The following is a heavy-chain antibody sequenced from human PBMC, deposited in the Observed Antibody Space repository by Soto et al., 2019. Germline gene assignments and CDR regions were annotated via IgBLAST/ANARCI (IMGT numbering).Heavy chain of an antibody. V-gene: IGHV1-3*01. CDR2: INAGNGNT. CDR1: GYTFTSYA. D-gene: IGHD3-10*01. CDR3: ATVPIAPYGSGSYYPFDY. J-gene: IGHJ4*02. Sequence: ASVKVSCKASGYTFTSYAMHWVRQAPGQRLGWMGWINAGNGNTKYSQKFQDRVTITRDTSANSAYMELSSLRSEDTAVYYCATVPIAPYGSGSYYPFDYWGQGTLVTVSS.